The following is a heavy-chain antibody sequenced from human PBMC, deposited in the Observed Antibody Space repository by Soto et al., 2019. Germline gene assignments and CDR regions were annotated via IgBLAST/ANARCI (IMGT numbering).Heavy chain of an antibody. J-gene: IGHJ4*03. CDR3: ASALRCYSYGC. CDR1: GDTFSSYA. D-gene: IGHD5-18*01. CDR2: IIPIFGTA. Sequence: GASVKVSCKASGDTFSSYAISWVRQAPGQGLEWMGGIIPIFGTANYAQKFQGRVTNTAGESTSTAYIELSSLRSKDTPAYYSASALRCYSYGCWGQGSLFTVSS. V-gene: IGHV1-69*13.